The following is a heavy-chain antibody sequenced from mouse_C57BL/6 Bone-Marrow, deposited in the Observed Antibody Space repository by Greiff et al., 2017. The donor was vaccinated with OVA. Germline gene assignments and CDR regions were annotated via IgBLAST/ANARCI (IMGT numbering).Heavy chain of an antibody. Sequence: QVQLQQPGAELVKPGASVKLSCKASGYTFTSYWMHWVKQRPGRGLEWVGRIDPNSGGTKYNEKFKSKATLTVDKPSSTAYMQLSSLTSEDSAVYYCARGGFYDDDAMPSLAYWGQGTLVTVSA. J-gene: IGHJ3*01. CDR2: IDPNSGGT. CDR1: GYTFTSYW. V-gene: IGHV1-72*01. D-gene: IGHD2-3*01. CDR3: ARGGFYDDDAMPSLAY.